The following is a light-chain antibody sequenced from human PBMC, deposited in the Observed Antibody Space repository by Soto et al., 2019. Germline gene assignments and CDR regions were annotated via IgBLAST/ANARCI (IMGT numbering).Light chain of an antibody. CDR3: KQYGSSSWT. CDR1: QSVSSSY. J-gene: IGKJ1*01. CDR2: GAS. Sequence: EIVLTQSPGTLSLSPGERATLSCRASQSVSSSYLAWYQQKPGQAPRLLIYGASSRATGIPDRFSGSGSGTVFTLTINKLEPEIFAVYYCKQYGSSSWTFAQGTKVEI. V-gene: IGKV3-20*01.